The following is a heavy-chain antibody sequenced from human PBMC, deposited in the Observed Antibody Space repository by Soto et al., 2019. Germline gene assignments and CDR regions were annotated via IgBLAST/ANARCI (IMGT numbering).Heavy chain of an antibody. CDR2: IYYSGST. V-gene: IGHV4-59*01. D-gene: IGHD5-12*01. CDR3: ARVRMSGYDSGWFDP. J-gene: IGHJ5*02. Sequence: SETLSLTCTVSGGSISSYYWSWIRQPPGKGLEWIGYIYYSGSTNYNPSLKSRVTISVDTSKNQFSLKLSSVTAADTAVYXCARVRMSGYDSGWFDPWGQGTLVTVSS. CDR1: GGSISSYY.